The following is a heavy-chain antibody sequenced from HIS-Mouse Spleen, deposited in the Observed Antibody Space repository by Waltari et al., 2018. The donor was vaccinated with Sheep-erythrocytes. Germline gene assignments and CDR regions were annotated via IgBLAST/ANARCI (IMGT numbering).Heavy chain of an antibody. CDR1: GFTFSNFD. J-gene: IGHJ4*02. CDR2: ISYEGSNK. D-gene: IGHD2-21*02. Sequence: QVQLVESGGGVVQPGRSLRLSWAASGFTFSNFDMHLVRKAPGKGLEWVTVISYEGSNKYYADSVKGRFTISRDNSKNTLYLQMNSLRAEDTAVYYCAKEDCGGDCPFDYWGQGTLVTVSS. CDR3: AKEDCGGDCPFDY. V-gene: IGHV3-30*18.